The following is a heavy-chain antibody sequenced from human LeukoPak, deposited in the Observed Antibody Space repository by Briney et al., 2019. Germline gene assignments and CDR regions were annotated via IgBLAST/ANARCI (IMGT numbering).Heavy chain of an antibody. CDR3: TTGGDYSDFDY. Sequence: GGSLRLSCAASGFTFSNAWMCWVRQAPGKGLEWVCRIKSKTDGGTTAYAAPVKGRLTISRDDSKNTMYLQMNSLKAEDTAVYYCTTGGDYSDFDYWGQGTLVTVSS. D-gene: IGHD4-17*01. CDR1: GFTFSNAW. V-gene: IGHV3-15*01. CDR2: IKSKTDGGTT. J-gene: IGHJ4*02.